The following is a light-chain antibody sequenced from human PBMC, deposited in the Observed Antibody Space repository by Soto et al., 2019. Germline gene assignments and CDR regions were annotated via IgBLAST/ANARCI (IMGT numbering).Light chain of an antibody. CDR1: QSVYNN. Sequence: EIVMTQSPATLSVSPGERGTLSCRASQSVYNNLAWYQQKPGQAPRLLIYAASTRATGFPARFSGSGFGTEFTLTISSLQSEDFAVYYCQQYTAWPLTFGGETKVEIK. CDR3: QQYTAWPLT. V-gene: IGKV3-15*01. J-gene: IGKJ4*01. CDR2: AAS.